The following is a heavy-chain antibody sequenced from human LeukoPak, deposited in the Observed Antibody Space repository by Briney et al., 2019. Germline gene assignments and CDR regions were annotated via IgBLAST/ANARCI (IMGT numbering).Heavy chain of an antibody. CDR3: ASPVIAAAGHGAFNI. Sequence: SVKVSCKASGGTFSSYAVNWVRQAPGQGLEWMGAIIPIFGTPDYAQKFQGRVTIIRDESTSTAHMELSSLRSEDTAVYYCASPVIAAAGHGAFNIWGQGTMVTVSS. CDR2: IIPIFGTP. D-gene: IGHD6-13*01. CDR1: GGTFSSYA. V-gene: IGHV1-69*05. J-gene: IGHJ3*02.